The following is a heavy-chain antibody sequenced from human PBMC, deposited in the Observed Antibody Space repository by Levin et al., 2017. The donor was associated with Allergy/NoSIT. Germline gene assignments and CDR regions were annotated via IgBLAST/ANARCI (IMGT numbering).Heavy chain of an antibody. CDR1: GYTFTSYY. V-gene: IGHV1-46*01. Sequence: GESLKISCKASGYTFTSYYMHWVRQAPGQGLEWMGIINPSGGSTSYAQKFQGRVTMTRDTSTSTVYMELSSLRSEDTAVYYCARDPGARGWQQLQSYNWFDPWGQGTLVTVSS. CDR2: INPSGGST. CDR3: ARDPGARGWQQLQSYNWFDP. D-gene: IGHD6-13*01. J-gene: IGHJ5*02.